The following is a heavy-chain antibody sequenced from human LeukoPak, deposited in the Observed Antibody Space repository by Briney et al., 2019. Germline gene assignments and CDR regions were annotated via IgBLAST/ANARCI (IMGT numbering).Heavy chain of an antibody. CDR1: GFTFSTYW. V-gene: IGHV3-7*04. Sequence: PGGSLRLSCAASGFTFSTYWMTWVRQAPGKGLEWVANIKPDGSDKYYVDSVKGRFTISRDNAKNSLYLQMNSLRAEDTAVYYCARDFGDGNWGQGTLLTVSS. J-gene: IGHJ4*02. CDR2: IKPDGSDK. CDR3: ARDFGDGN. D-gene: IGHD4-17*01.